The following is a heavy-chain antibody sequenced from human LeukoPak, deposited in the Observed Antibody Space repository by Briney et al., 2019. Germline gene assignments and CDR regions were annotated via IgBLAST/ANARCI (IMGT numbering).Heavy chain of an antibody. J-gene: IGHJ6*02. CDR3: ARVKLVAATPYYYYGMDV. D-gene: IGHD2-15*01. V-gene: IGHV1-2*02. CDR2: INPNSGGT. CDR1: GYTFTGYY. Sequence: GASVKVSCKASGYTFTGYYMHWVRQAPGQGLEWMGWINPNSGGTNYAQKFQGRDTMTRDTSISTAYMELSRLRSDDTAVYYCARVKLVAATPYYYYGMDVWGQGTTVTVSS.